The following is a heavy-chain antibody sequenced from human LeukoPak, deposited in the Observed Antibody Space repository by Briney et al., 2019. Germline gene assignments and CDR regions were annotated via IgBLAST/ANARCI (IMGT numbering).Heavy chain of an antibody. D-gene: IGHD3-10*01. V-gene: IGHV4-59*08. J-gene: IGHJ4*02. CDR3: ARYGITIVRGGKYYFDS. CDR2: IHYSGST. CDR1: GGSICGYF. Sequence: SETLSLTCTVTGGSICGYFWSWIRQPPGKGMERIGYIHYSGSTNYSPSLNSRVTISVDTSKNQFSLRLSSVTAADTAVYYCARYGITIVRGGKYYFDSWGQGTLVTVSS.